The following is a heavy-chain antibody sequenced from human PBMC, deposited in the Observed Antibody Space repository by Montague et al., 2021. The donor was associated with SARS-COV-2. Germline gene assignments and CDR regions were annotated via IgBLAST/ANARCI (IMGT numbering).Heavy chain of an antibody. J-gene: IGHJ3*02. CDR2: IYYSGST. D-gene: IGHD3-10*01. Sequence: TLSLTCTVSGGSISSGGYCWSWIRQHPGKGLEWIGYIYYSGSTHYIPSLKSRVTISVDTSKNQFSLKLSSVTAADTAVYYCARSKRWFGELLLSDAFDIWGQGTMVTVSS. V-gene: IGHV4-31*03. CDR3: ARSKRWFGELLLSDAFDI. CDR1: GGSISSGGYC.